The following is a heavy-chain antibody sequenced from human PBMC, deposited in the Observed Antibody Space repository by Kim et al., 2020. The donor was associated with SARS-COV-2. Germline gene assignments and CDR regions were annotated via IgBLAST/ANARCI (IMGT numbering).Heavy chain of an antibody. V-gene: IGHV4-39*02. Sequence: LKSRVTISVDTSKNQFSLKLSSVTAADTAVYYCAREHIVVVTATQGRFDPWGQGTLVTVSS. D-gene: IGHD2-21*02. CDR3: AREHIVVVTATQGRFDP. J-gene: IGHJ5*02.